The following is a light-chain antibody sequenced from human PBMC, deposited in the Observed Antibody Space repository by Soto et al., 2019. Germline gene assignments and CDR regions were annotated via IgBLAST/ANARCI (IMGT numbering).Light chain of an antibody. CDR1: SSDVGGYNY. V-gene: IGLV2-14*01. J-gene: IGLJ1*01. Sequence: LTQPASVSGSPGQSITISCTGTSSDVGGYNYVSWYQQHPGKAPKLMIYDVSNRPSGVSNRFSGSKSGNTASLTISGLQVEEGADYDGSQYPSSSIFCVLGTGTKATAL. CDR2: DVS. CDR3: SQYPSSSIFCV.